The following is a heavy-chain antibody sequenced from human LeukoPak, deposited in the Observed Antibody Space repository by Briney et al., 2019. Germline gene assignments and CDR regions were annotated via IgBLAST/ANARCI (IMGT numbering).Heavy chain of an antibody. CDR1: GYSFTSYW. J-gene: IGHJ4*02. Sequence: GESLKISCKGSGYSFTSYWIGWVRQMPGKGLEWMGIIYPGDSDTRYSPSFQGQVTISADKSISTAYLQWSSLKASDTAMYYCARRTDYYDSSGYPFMYFDHWGQGTLVTVSS. CDR3: ARRTDYYDSSGYPFMYFDH. V-gene: IGHV5-51*01. CDR2: IYPGDSDT. D-gene: IGHD3-22*01.